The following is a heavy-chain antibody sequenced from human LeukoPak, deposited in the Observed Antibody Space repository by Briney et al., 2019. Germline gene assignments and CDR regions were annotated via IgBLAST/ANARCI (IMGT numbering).Heavy chain of an antibody. V-gene: IGHV4-39*01. Sequence: SETLSLTCTVSGGSISSSSYYWGWIRQPPGKGLEWIGSIYYSGSTYYNPSLKSRGTISVDTSKNQFSLKLNSVTAADTAVYFCARQVVAVAGTGYFDYWGQGTLVTVSS. CDR1: GGSISSSSYY. CDR3: ARQVVAVAGTGYFDY. CDR2: IYYSGST. D-gene: IGHD6-19*01. J-gene: IGHJ4*02.